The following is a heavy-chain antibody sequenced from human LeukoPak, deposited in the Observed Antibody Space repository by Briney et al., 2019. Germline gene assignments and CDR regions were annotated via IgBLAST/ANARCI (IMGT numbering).Heavy chain of an antibody. CDR1: GFTFGISW. Sequence: GGSLRLSCAASGFTFGISWMTWVRQAPGKGLEWVANIRQDGKEKYSVDSVKGRFTISRDNAKNSLYLQMNSLRAEDTAVYYCARQFRGLTANYLDYWGQGTLVTVSS. D-gene: IGHD3-16*01. J-gene: IGHJ4*02. CDR3: ARQFRGLTANYLDY. CDR2: IRQDGKEK. V-gene: IGHV3-7*01.